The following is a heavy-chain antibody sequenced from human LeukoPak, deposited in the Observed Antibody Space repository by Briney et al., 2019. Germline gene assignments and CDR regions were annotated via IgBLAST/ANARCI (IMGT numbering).Heavy chain of an antibody. V-gene: IGHV3-23*01. CDR3: AKDGGAGPQYYFDY. CDR2: ISGSGGST. Sequence: GGSLRLSCAASGFTFSSYAMSWVRQAPGKGLEWVSAISGSGGSTYYADSVKGRFTISRDNSKNTLYLQMNSLRAEGTAVYCCAKDGGAGPQYYFDYWGQGTLVTVSS. D-gene: IGHD6-19*01. CDR1: GFTFSSYA. J-gene: IGHJ4*02.